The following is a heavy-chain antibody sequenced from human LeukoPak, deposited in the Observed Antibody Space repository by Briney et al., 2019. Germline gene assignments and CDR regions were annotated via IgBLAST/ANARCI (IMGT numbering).Heavy chain of an antibody. D-gene: IGHD5-18*01. CDR2: ISWDGGST. J-gene: IGHJ4*02. Sequence: GGSLRLSCAASGFTFDDYAMHWVRQAPGKGLEWVSLISWDGGSTYYADSVKGLFTISRDNSKNSLYLQLNSLRAEDTALYYCAKGGSYGLSFLDYWGQGTLVTVSS. CDR3: AKGGSYGLSFLDY. V-gene: IGHV3-43D*03. CDR1: GFTFDDYA.